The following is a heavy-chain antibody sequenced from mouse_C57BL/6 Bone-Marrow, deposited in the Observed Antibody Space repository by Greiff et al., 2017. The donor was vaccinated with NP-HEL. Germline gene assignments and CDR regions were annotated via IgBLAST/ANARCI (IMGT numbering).Heavy chain of an antibody. D-gene: IGHD2-2*01. CDR2: IRLKSDNYAT. V-gene: IGHV6-3*01. Sequence: EVQLQQSGGGLLQPGGSMKLSCVASGFTFSNYWMNWVRQSPEKGLEWVAQIRLKSDNYATHYAESLKGRFTISRDDSKSSVYLQMNNLRAEDTGIYYCTGSLWLRRFAYWGQGTLVTVSA. J-gene: IGHJ3*01. CDR1: GFTFSNYW. CDR3: TGSLWLRRFAY.